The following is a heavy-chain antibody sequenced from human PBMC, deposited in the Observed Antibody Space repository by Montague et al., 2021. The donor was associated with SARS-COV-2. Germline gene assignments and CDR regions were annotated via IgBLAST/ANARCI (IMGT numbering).Heavy chain of an antibody. D-gene: IGHD1-14*01. Sequence: SETLSLTCTVSAGFISSYYWSWIRQPAGKGLEWIGLIYTSGSTNYNPSLKSRVTMSLDTSKNQFSLKLRSVTAADTAVYYCARGSFGMGALDIWGQGTMVTVSS. CDR1: AGFISSYY. CDR3: ARGSFGMGALDI. CDR2: IYTSGST. V-gene: IGHV4-4*07. J-gene: IGHJ3*02.